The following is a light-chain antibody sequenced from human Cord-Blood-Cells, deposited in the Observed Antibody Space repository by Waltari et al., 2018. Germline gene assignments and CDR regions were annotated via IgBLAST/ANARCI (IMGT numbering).Light chain of an antibody. Sequence: QLVLTQSPSASASLGASVKLTCTLSSGHSSSALAWHQQQPEKGPRYLMKLNSDCSHSKGVGIPDRFSGSSSGAERYLTISSLQSEDEADYYCQTWGTGIQVFGGGTKLTVL. CDR3: QTWGTGIQV. J-gene: IGLJ2*01. CDR1: SGHSSSA. CDR2: LNSDCSH. V-gene: IGLV4-69*01.